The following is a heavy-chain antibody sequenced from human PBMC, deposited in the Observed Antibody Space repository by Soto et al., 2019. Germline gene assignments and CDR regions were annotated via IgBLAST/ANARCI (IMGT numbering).Heavy chain of an antibody. V-gene: IGHV4-59*01. J-gene: IGHJ6*01. CDR1: GCSISDFY. CDR3: ARGGGYDFRSSQAPPIDV. D-gene: IGHD3-3*01. CDR2: LYYTGST. Sequence: PXETLSLTCNVSGCSISDFYWSWIRQSPGKRLEWIGYLYYTGSTNYNPALKSRVTISLDTSKTQFSLKLGSVTAADTAVYYCARGGGYDFRSSQAPPIDVWGQGATVTVSS.